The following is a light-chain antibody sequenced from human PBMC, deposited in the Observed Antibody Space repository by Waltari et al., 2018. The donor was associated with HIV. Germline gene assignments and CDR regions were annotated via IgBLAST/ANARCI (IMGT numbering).Light chain of an antibody. CDR1: SSNIGNQY. CDR3: GTWDSSLNSWE. J-gene: IGLJ3*02. Sequence: QSVLTQPPSVSAAPGQKVTTSCSGSSSNIGNQYVSGYQQLPGTAPKLLIYDTNKRPAGIADRFSGSKSGTPATLGITGLQTGDEADYYCGTWDSSLNSWEFGGVTKVTVL. CDR2: DTN. V-gene: IGLV1-51*01.